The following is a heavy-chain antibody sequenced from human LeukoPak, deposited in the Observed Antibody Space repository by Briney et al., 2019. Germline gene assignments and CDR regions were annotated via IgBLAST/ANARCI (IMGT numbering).Heavy chain of an antibody. Sequence: PSETLYLTCTVSGGSISGDYWSWIRQSPGKVLEWIAYIHSSGSTSYNPSLKSRVTISVDTSKNEFSLKLTSVSAADTAVYYCARDRPGGSSLDYWGQGTLVTVSS. CDR3: ARDRPGGSSLDY. J-gene: IGHJ4*02. CDR2: IHSSGST. V-gene: IGHV4-59*01. CDR1: GGSISGDY. D-gene: IGHD6-13*01.